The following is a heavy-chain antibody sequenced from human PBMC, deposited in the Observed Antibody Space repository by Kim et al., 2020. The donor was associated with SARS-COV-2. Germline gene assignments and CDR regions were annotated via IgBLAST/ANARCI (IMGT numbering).Heavy chain of an antibody. V-gene: IGHV3-21*01. D-gene: IGHD3-10*01. CDR3: ARDGQLETKHAFDI. J-gene: IGHJ3*02. CDR1: GFTFSSYS. Sequence: GGSLRLSCAASGFTFSSYSMNWVRQAPGKGLEWVSSISSSSSYIYYADSVKGRFTISRDNAKNSLYLQMNSLRAEDTAVYYCARDGQLETKHAFDIWGQGTMVTVSS. CDR2: ISSSSSYI.